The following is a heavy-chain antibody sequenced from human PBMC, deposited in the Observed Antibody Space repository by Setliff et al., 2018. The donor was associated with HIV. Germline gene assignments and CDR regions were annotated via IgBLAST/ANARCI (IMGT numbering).Heavy chain of an antibody. CDR3: TKDHLSGWASDC. CDR2: IIPATGAI. V-gene: IGHV1-69*05. Sequence: SVKVSCKAPGGSFSYFAIAWVRQAPGQGLEWIGAIIPATGAINYAQTLQGRVTLTTDKSTGTAYMELNSLRVEDTAMYYCTKDHLSGWASDCWGQGTLVTVSS. J-gene: IGHJ4*02. D-gene: IGHD6-19*01. CDR1: GGSFSYFA.